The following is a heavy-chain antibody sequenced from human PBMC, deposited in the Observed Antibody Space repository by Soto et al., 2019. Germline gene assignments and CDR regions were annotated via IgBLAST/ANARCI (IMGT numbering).Heavy chain of an antibody. V-gene: IGHV3-21*01. CDR3: ATSAGGPGYFDY. CDR1: GFTFSSYS. J-gene: IGHJ4*02. Sequence: GGSLRLSCVASGFTFSSYSMNWVRQAPGKGLEWVSSISSSSSHIYYADSVKGRFTISRDNAKNSLYLQMNSLRAEDTAVYYCATSAGGPGYFDYWGQGTLVTVSS. CDR2: ISSSSSHI. D-gene: IGHD3-10*01.